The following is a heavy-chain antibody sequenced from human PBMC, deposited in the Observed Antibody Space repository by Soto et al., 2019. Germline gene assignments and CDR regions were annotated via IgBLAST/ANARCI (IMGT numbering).Heavy chain of an antibody. CDR2: ISYDGRNK. CDR3: AKVTFSGDYYYFYGMDV. J-gene: IGHJ6*02. CDR1: GFTFSGYG. V-gene: IGHV3-30*18. Sequence: GSLRLSCAASGFTFSGYGMHWVRQAPGKGLDWVAVISYDGRNKFYADSVKGRFTISRDNSENMVYLQMNSLRPEDTGLYYCAKVTFSGDYYYFYGMDVWGQGTTVTVSS. D-gene: IGHD1-26*01.